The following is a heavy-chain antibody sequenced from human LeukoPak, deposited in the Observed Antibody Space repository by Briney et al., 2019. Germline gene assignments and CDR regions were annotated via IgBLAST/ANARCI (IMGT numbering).Heavy chain of an antibody. CDR1: GFTFTSYW. V-gene: IGHV3-7*01. D-gene: IGHD5-12*01. CDR2: IKQDGSEK. Sequence: GGSLGLSCAASGFTFTSYWMSQVRQAPGKGLEWVANIKQDGSEKYYVDSVKGRFTISRDNAKNSLYLQMNSLRAEDTAVYYCARDRGYSGYGWDFDLWGRGTLVTVSS. CDR3: ARDRGYSGYGWDFDL. J-gene: IGHJ2*01.